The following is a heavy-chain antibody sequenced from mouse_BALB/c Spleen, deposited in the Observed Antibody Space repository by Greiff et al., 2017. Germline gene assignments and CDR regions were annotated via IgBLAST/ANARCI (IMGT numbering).Heavy chain of an antibody. Sequence: EVKLMESGGDLVKPGGSLKLSCAASGFTFSSYGMSWVRQTPDKRLEWVATISSGGSYTYYPDSVKGRFTISRDNAKNTLYLQMSSLKSEDTAMYYCARHGDYGSKVAWFAYWGQGTLVTVSA. D-gene: IGHD1-1*01. CDR3: ARHGDYGSKVAWFAY. J-gene: IGHJ3*01. CDR1: GFTFSSYG. CDR2: ISSGGSYT. V-gene: IGHV5-6*01.